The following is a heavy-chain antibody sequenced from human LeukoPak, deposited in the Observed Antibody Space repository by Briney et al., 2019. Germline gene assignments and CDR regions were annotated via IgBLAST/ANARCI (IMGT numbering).Heavy chain of an antibody. CDR1: GYTFTSYG. V-gene: IGHV1-18*01. CDR3: ARLPMIVVAEYNWFDP. D-gene: IGHD3-22*01. CDR2: ISAYNGNT. J-gene: IGHJ5*02. Sequence: ASVKVSCKASGYTFTSYGISWVRQAPGQGLEWMGWISAYNGNTNYAQKLQGRVTMTTDTSTSTAYMELGSLRSDDTAVYYCARLPMIVVAEYNWFDPWGQGTLVTVSS.